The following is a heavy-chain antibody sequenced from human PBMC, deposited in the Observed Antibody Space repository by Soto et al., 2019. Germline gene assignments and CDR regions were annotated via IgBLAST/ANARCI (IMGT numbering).Heavy chain of an antibody. Sequence: GGSLRLSCAASGFTFSSYGMHWVRQAPGKGLEWVAVISYDGSNKYYADSVKGRFTISRDNSKNTLYLQMNSLRAEDTAVYYCAKEIAPQSGFDPWGQGTLVTV. J-gene: IGHJ5*02. V-gene: IGHV3-30*18. CDR1: GFTFSSYG. CDR2: ISYDGSNK. CDR3: AKEIAPQSGFDP. D-gene: IGHD6-6*01.